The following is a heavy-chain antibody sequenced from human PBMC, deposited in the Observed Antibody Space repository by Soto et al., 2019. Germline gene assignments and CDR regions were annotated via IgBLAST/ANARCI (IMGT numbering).Heavy chain of an antibody. V-gene: IGHV4-59*01. Sequence: SETLSLTCTVSGGSISSYYWSWIRQPPGKGLEWIGYIYYSGSTNYNPSLKSRVTISVDTSKNQFSLKLSSVTAADTAVYYCARDRRSGKRFGELFGYYYYMDVWGKGTTVTVSS. J-gene: IGHJ6*03. D-gene: IGHD3-10*01. CDR1: GGSISSYY. CDR3: ARDRRSGKRFGELFGYYYYMDV. CDR2: IYYSGST.